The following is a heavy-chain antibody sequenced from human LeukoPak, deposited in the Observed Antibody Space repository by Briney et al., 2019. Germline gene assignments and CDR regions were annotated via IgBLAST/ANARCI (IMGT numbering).Heavy chain of an antibody. J-gene: IGHJ4*02. V-gene: IGHV3-30*18. CDR2: IAHDGGND. D-gene: IGHD5-12*01. Sequence: PGGSLRLSCAASGFTFSTYGMHWVRQAPGKEPEWVAVIAHDGGNDYYADSVKGRFTISRDNSKSTLFLQMNGLRIEDTAVYYCAKETILATIHRGFDYWSQGALVTVTS. CDR1: GFTFSTYG. CDR3: AKETILATIHRGFDY.